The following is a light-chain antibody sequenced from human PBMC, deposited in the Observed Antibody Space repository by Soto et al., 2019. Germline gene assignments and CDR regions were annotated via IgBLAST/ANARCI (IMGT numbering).Light chain of an antibody. CDR2: GAS. J-gene: IGKJ1*01. Sequence: MLLAQPPATLSLSPGERATLSCRASQSVSSYLAWYQQKPGQAPRLLIYGASSRATGLPDRFSGSGSGTDFTLTISRLEPEDFAVYYCQQYCSTPTWTFGQGTKVDIK. V-gene: IGKV3-20*01. CDR3: QQYCSTPTWT. CDR1: QSVSSY.